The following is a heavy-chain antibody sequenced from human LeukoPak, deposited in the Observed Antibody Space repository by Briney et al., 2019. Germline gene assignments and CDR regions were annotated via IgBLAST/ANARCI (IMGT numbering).Heavy chain of an antibody. Sequence: SQTLSLTCTVSAGSISSGSYDWSWIRQPAGKGLEWIGRIYTSGSTIYNPSLKSRVTISVDTSKNQFSLKLSSVTAADTAVYYCARDRVTIFGVVPYDYWGQGTLVTVSS. CDR3: ARDRVTIFGVVPYDY. CDR2: IYTSGST. CDR1: AGSISSGSYD. D-gene: IGHD3-3*01. J-gene: IGHJ4*02. V-gene: IGHV4-61*02.